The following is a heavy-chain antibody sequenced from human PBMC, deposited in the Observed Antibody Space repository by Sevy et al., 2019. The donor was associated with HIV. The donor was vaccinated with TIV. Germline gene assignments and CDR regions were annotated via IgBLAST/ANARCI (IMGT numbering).Heavy chain of an antibody. Sequence: ASVKVSCKASGYTFTGYNMCWVRQAPGQGLEWMGQINPNSGDTNYAQNFQGRVTMTRDTSTTTVYMELSILRSDDTAVYYCAIISGRGSRRGGRFDPWGQGTLVTVSS. CDR1: GYTFTGYN. CDR3: AIISGRGSRRGGRFDP. V-gene: IGHV1-2*06. CDR2: INPNSGDT. D-gene: IGHD1-26*01. J-gene: IGHJ5*02.